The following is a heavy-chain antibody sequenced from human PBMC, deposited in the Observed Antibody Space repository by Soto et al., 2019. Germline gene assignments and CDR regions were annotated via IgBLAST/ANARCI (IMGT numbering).Heavy chain of an antibody. CDR1: GGSISSGGYY. J-gene: IGHJ3*02. D-gene: IGHD2-8*01. CDR3: ASPGYCTNGVCYDAFDI. V-gene: IGHV4-31*03. Sequence: QVQLQESGPGLVKPSQTLSLTCTVSGGSISSGGYYWSWIRQHPGKGLEWIGYIYYSGSTYYNPSRKSRVTISVDTSKNQFSLKLSSVTAADTAVYYCASPGYCTNGVCYDAFDIWGQGTMVTVSS. CDR2: IYYSGST.